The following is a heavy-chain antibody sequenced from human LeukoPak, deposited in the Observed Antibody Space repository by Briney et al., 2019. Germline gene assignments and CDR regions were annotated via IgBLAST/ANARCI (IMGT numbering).Heavy chain of an antibody. CDR1: GFDFSGYG. V-gene: IGHV3-30*03. CDR3: AGYDYGDLGPLQF. Sequence: GGSLRLSCAAFGFDFSGYGMHWVRQAPGKGLEWVAVILYDGSNKYYADSVKGRCTISRDNSKKTLYLQMNSLRAEDTAVYYCAGYDYGDLGPLQFWGQGTLVTVPS. CDR2: ILYDGSNK. D-gene: IGHD4-17*01. J-gene: IGHJ4*02.